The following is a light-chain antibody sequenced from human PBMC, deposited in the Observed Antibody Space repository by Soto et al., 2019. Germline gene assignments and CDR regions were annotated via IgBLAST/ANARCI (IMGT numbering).Light chain of an antibody. CDR1: QRLSSW. CDR3: QQYDDYWT. CDR2: DTS. V-gene: IGKV1-5*01. Sequence: DIQMTQSPSTLSASVGDRVIITCRASQRLSSWLAWYQHKPGQAPKLLIFDTSKLQSGVPSRFSGSGSGTEFTLTISSLQPDDFATYYCQQYDDYWTFGQGTKVEI. J-gene: IGKJ1*01.